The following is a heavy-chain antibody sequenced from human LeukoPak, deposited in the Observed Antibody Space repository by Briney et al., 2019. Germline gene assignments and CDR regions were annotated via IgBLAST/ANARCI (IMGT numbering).Heavy chain of an antibody. CDR3: ATVKRLEYYFDY. CDR2: IRHDGGNQ. D-gene: IGHD1-1*01. V-gene: IGHV3-30*02. Sequence: GGSLRLSCAESGYDFTLYDMHWVRQAPGKGLEWVAFIRHDGGNQYYADSARGRFTISRDNSKNTLYLRMNSLRTEDTAIYYCATVKRLEYYFDYWGQGALVTVSS. CDR1: GYDFTLYD. J-gene: IGHJ4*02.